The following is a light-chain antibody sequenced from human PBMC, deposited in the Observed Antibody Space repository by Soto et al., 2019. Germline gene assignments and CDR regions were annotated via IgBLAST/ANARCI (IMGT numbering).Light chain of an antibody. CDR3: AAWDDSLSGEV. CDR1: DSNVGINF. Sequence: QSVLTQPPSASATPGQRVTISCSGSDSNVGINFVYWYQQLPGTTPKLLIYTNDQRPSGVPVRFSGSKSGTSASLAISGLRFEDEADYYCAAWDDSLSGEVFGGGTKLTVL. J-gene: IGLJ2*01. V-gene: IGLV1-47*02. CDR2: TND.